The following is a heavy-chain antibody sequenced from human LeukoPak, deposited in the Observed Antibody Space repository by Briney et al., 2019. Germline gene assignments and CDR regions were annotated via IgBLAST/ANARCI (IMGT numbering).Heavy chain of an antibody. J-gene: IGHJ6*04. CDR2: INAGNGNT. CDR1: VYTFTSYA. V-gene: IGHV1-3*01. D-gene: IGHD3-10*01. Sequence: ASVKVSCKASVYTFTSYAMHWVRQAPGQRLEWMGWINAGNGNTKYSQKFQGRVTITRDTSASTAYMELSSLRSEDTAVYYCARGGAGSGRNYGMDVWGKGTTVTVSS. CDR3: ARGGAGSGRNYGMDV.